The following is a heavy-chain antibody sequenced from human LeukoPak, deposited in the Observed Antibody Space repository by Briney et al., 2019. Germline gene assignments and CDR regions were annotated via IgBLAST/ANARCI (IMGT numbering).Heavy chain of an antibody. V-gene: IGHV4-38-2*01. CDR3: ARQNGDYPDY. D-gene: IGHD4-17*01. CDR1: GYSISSGYY. CDR2: IYHSGTT. J-gene: IGHJ4*02. Sequence: SETLSLTCGVSGYSISSGYYWGWIRQISGKGLEWIGSIYHSGTTYYSPSLKSRVMISVDTSRNQFSLKLDSVTAADTAVYYCARQNGDYPDYWGQGTLVTVSS.